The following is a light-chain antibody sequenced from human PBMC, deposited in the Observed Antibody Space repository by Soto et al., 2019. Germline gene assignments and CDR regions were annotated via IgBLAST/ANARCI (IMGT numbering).Light chain of an antibody. CDR2: GAS. CDR1: QSFSSY. V-gene: IGKV3-15*01. CDR3: QQYNNWPRT. J-gene: IGKJ1*01. Sequence: MTQSPSTLSVSLGERATLSCRASQSFSSYLAWFQQRRGQAPRLLIYGASTRATGIPARFSGSGSGTEFTLTIGSLQSEDFAVYYCQQYNNWPRTFGQGTKVDI.